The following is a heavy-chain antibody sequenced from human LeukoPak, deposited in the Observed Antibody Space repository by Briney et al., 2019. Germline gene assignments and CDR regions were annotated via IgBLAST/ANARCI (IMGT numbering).Heavy chain of an antibody. J-gene: IGHJ5*02. Sequence: SETLSLTCTVSGGSISSYYWSWIRQPPGKGLEWIGGINHSGSTHNNPSLKSRVTMSVDWSKNQVSLKLSSVTAADTAVYYCARAFSYDLNCFDPWGQGTLVTVSP. CDR2: INHSGST. CDR1: GGSISSYY. D-gene: IGHD3-22*01. CDR3: ARAFSYDLNCFDP. V-gene: IGHV4-34*01.